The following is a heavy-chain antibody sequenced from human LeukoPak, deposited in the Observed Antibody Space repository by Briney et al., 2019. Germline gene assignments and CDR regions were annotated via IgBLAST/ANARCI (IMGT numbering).Heavy chain of an antibody. CDR1: GYMFTNYW. D-gene: IGHD3-10*01. CDR2: IYPGDSDT. Sequence: GESLKISCKGSGYMFTNYWIAWVRQMPGKRLELMGIIYPGDSDTRYRPSFRGQVTISADKSISTAYLQWSSLKASDTAMYYCARRYLSDSFDLWGQGTMVTVSS. V-gene: IGHV5-51*01. J-gene: IGHJ3*01. CDR3: ARRYLSDSFDL.